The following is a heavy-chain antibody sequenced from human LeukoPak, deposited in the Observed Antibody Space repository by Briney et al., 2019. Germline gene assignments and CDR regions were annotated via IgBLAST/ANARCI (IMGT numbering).Heavy chain of an antibody. CDR2: IYSTSGDSV. D-gene: IGHD6-13*01. Sequence: PSETLSLTCTVSGSSINGHYWSWLRQPPGKGLEWIGYIYSTSGDSVLYNPFLKSRVTLSFDTFNNQLSLSLTSVTAADTAIYYCAGLHFAAAEEFDPWGQGTLVTVSS. V-gene: IGHV4-59*08. CDR1: GSSINGHY. J-gene: IGHJ5*02. CDR3: AGLHFAAAEEFDP.